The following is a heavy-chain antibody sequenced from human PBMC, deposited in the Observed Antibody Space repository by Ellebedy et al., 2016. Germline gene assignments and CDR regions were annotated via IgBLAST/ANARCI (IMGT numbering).Heavy chain of an antibody. D-gene: IGHD6-13*01. CDR2: INQDGSER. CDR1: GFTFTSFW. Sequence: GESLKISCAASGFTFTSFWMTWVRQAPGEGLEWVANINQDGSERNYLDSVKGRFTISRDNAKNSLYLQMNSLRAEDTAVYYCARTGIDNWGQGTLVTVSS. J-gene: IGHJ4*02. CDR3: ARTGIDN. V-gene: IGHV3-7*01.